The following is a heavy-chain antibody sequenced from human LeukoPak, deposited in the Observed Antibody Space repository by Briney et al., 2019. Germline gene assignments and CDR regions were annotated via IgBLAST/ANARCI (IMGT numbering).Heavy chain of an antibody. D-gene: IGHD4-17*01. Sequence: PSETLSLTCTVSGGSISSHYWSWIRQPPGKGLEWIGYIYYSGSTNYNPSLKSRVTISVDTSKNQFSLKLSSVTAADTAVYYCARSGDYTSDFDYWGQGTLVTVSS. CDR2: IYYSGST. V-gene: IGHV4-59*08. CDR3: ARSGDYTSDFDY. J-gene: IGHJ4*02. CDR1: GGSISSHY.